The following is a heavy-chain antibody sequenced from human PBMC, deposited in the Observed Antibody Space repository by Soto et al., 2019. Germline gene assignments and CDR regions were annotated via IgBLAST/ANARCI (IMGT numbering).Heavy chain of an antibody. CDR1: GYSVTRYG. CDR3: GRCRTDSYAMDV. CDR2: ISPYNGRT. J-gene: IGHJ6*02. Sequence: ASVKVSCKASGYSVTRYGIAWVRQVAGQGPEWMGWISPYNGRTNYPQNVQGRVFMTADKSTNIVYLELRSLISDDTAMYYCGRCRTDSYAMDVWGQGTTVTVSS. V-gene: IGHV1-18*01.